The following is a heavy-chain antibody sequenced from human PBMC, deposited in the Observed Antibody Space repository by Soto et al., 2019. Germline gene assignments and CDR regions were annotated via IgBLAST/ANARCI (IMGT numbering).Heavy chain of an antibody. Sequence: QVQLQESGPGLVRPSGTVSLTCAVSGVSISSDNWWSWVRQLPGKALEWIGEIHHSGSTNYNPSLKSRVTMSVVPSKDLFSLTLTSVTAADTAFYYCARDQGSHPGDWGQGTLVSVSS. CDR1: GVSISSDNW. J-gene: IGHJ4*02. CDR2: IHHSGST. V-gene: IGHV4-4*02. D-gene: IGHD6-13*01. CDR3: ARDQGSHPGD.